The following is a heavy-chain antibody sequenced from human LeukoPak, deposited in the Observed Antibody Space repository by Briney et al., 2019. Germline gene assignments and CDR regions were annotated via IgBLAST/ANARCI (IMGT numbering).Heavy chain of an antibody. Sequence: PGGSLRLSCAASGFTFSSYGMHWVRQAPGKGLEWVAVISYDGSNKYYADSVKGRFTISRDNSKNTLYLQMNSLRAEDTAVYYCAKDRDSSGYLGLGYFDYWGQGTLVTVSS. CDR3: AKDRDSSGYLGLGYFDY. CDR2: ISYDGSNK. CDR1: GFTFSSYG. J-gene: IGHJ4*02. V-gene: IGHV3-30*18. D-gene: IGHD3-22*01.